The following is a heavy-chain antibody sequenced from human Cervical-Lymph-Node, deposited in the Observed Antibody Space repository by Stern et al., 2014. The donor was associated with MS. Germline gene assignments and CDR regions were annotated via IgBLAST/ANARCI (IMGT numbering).Heavy chain of an antibody. Sequence: EVQLVESGGGLVQPGGSLRLSCAASGFTFSSYAMSWVRQAPGKGLEWVSAISCSGGSLYYADTVKGRFTITKSKSMNTTHVQLNSLRADDTAVYYCAKEEGRDYWGQGTLVTVSS. CDR1: GFTFSSYA. J-gene: IGHJ4*02. V-gene: IGHV3-23*04. CDR2: ISCSGGSL. CDR3: AKEEGRDY.